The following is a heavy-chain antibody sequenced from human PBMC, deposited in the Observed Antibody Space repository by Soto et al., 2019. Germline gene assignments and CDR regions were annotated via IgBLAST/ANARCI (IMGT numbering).Heavy chain of an antibody. J-gene: IGHJ6*02. CDR2: ISHDGSNK. D-gene: IGHD3-22*01. CDR3: ARAIGTEKDYYYYGMDV. V-gene: IGHV3-30-3*01. CDR1: GFTFSSYA. Sequence: QVQLVESGGGVVQPGRSLRLSCAASGFTFSSYAMHWVRRAPGKGLEWVAVISHDGSNKYYADSVKGRFTISRDNSKNTLYLQMNSLRAEDTAVYYCARAIGTEKDYYYYGMDVWGQGTTVTVSS.